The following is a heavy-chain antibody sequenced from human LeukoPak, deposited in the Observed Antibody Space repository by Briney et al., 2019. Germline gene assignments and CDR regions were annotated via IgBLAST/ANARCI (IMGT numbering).Heavy chain of an antibody. V-gene: IGHV4-34*01. Sequence: SETLSLTCAVYGGSFSGYYWSWICQPPGKGLEWIGEINHSGSTNYNPSLKSRVTISVDTSKNQFSLKLSSVTAADTAVYYCARVRMGWLQLSYFDYWGQGTLVTVSS. D-gene: IGHD5-24*01. CDR2: INHSGST. CDR3: ARVRMGWLQLSYFDY. CDR1: GGSFSGYY. J-gene: IGHJ4*02.